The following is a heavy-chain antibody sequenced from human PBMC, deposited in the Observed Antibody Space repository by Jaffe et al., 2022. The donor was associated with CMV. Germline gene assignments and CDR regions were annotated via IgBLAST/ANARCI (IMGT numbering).Heavy chain of an antibody. Sequence: EVQLVESGGVVVQPGGSLRLSCAASGFTFDDYTMHWVRQAPGKGLEWVSLISWDGGSTYYADSVKGRFTISRDNSKNSLYLQMNSLRTEDTALYYCAKAEQQLGYFDYWGQGTLVTVSS. CDR1: GFTFDDYT. CDR2: ISWDGGST. D-gene: IGHD6-13*01. J-gene: IGHJ4*02. V-gene: IGHV3-43*01. CDR3: AKAEQQLGYFDY.